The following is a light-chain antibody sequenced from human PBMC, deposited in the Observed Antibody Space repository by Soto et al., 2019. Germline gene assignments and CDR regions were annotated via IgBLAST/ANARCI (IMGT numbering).Light chain of an antibody. CDR1: QSVSSTY. Sequence: IVLTQSPGTLSLFPGERATLSCRASQSVSSTYFAWYRQKPGQPPSLLIYGASNRATGVPDRFSGSGSGTDFTLTISSLQPEDFATYYCHQGYRTPWTFGQGTKVEI. CDR2: GAS. J-gene: IGKJ1*01. CDR3: HQGYRTPWT. V-gene: IGKV3-20*01.